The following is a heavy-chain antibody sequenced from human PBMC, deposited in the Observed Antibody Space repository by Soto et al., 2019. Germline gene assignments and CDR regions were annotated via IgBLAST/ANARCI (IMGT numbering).Heavy chain of an antibody. J-gene: IGHJ6*02. D-gene: IGHD2-2*01. CDR3: ARVPGSSTSCLDYYGMDV. Sequence: QVQLVQSGAEVKKPGASVKVSCKASGYTFTGYYMHWVRQAPGQGLEWMGWINPNSGGTNYAQKFQGWVTMTRDTSISTAYMELSRLRSDDTAVYYFARVPGSSTSCLDYYGMDVWGQGTKVTVSS. CDR1: GYTFTGYY. CDR2: INPNSGGT. V-gene: IGHV1-2*04.